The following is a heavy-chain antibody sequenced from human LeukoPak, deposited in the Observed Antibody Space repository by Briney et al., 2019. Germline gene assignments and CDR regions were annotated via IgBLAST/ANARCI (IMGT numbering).Heavy chain of an antibody. Sequence: GGSLRLSCVASGFTFNKYSMNWVRQAPGKGLQWLSYISGTSRTIYYADSVKGRFAISRDNAKNSLYLQMDSLRAEDTAVYYCARLRSAAGIGKYFDYWGQGTLVTVSS. D-gene: IGHD6-13*01. V-gene: IGHV3-48*01. CDR3: ARLRSAAGIGKYFDY. J-gene: IGHJ4*02. CDR1: GFTFNKYS. CDR2: ISGTSRTI.